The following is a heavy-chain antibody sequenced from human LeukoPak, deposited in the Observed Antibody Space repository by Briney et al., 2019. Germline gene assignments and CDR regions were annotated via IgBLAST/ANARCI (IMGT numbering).Heavy chain of an antibody. D-gene: IGHD6-19*01. CDR2: ISYDGSNK. J-gene: IGHJ4*02. CDR1: GFTFSSYG. CDR3: AKDRIRIAVAGTADY. Sequence: PGGSLRLSCAASGFTFSSYGMHWVRQAPGKGLEWVAVISYDGSNKYYADSVKGRFTISRDNSKNTLYLQMNSLRAEDTAVYYCAKDRIRIAVAGTADYWGQGTLVTVSS. V-gene: IGHV3-30*18.